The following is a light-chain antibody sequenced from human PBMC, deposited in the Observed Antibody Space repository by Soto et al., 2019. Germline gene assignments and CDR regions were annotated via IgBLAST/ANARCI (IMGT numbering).Light chain of an antibody. CDR3: QQYESFSET. Sequence: DVRVYKSPATLSAKEGDTVTVTCRASQSVSGWLAWYQKKPGEADKVLIYDASALPRGVPSRFSGSGSGTKLTITIASLQPDDFATYYCQQYESFSETSGPGTMVDIK. CDR2: DAS. CDR1: QSVSGW. J-gene: IGKJ1*01. V-gene: IGKV1-5*01.